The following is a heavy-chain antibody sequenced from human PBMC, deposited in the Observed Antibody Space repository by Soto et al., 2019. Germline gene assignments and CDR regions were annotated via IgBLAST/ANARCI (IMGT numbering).Heavy chain of an antibody. CDR3: ARDELVYYFDF. CDR2: IYHSGRT. Sequence: SETLSLTCAVSGYSVRSGYYWGWIRQAPGKGLEWIGSIYHSGRTYYNPSLKSRVTISVDTSKNQFSLKLSSVTAADTAVYYCARDELVYYFDFWGQGTLVTVSS. V-gene: IGHV4-38-2*02. J-gene: IGHJ4*02. CDR1: GYSVRSGYY. D-gene: IGHD1-7*01.